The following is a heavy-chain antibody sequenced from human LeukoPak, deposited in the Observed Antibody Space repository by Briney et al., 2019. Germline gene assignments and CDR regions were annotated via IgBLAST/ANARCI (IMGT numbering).Heavy chain of an antibody. CDR3: ARNYGSGSYFRYTFDP. CDR1: GGSISSSSYY. CDR2: IYYSGST. V-gene: IGHV4-39*07. D-gene: IGHD3-10*01. J-gene: IGHJ5*02. Sequence: SETLSLTCTASGGSISSSSYYWGWIRQPPGKGLEWIGSIYYSGSTYYNPSLKSRVTISVDTSKNQFSLKLSSVTAADTAVYYCARNYGSGSYFRYTFDPWGQGTLVTVSS.